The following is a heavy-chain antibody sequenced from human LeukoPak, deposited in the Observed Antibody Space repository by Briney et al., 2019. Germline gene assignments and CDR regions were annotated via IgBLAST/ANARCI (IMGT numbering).Heavy chain of an antibody. D-gene: IGHD3-10*01. CDR1: GYTFTDSY. Sequence: ASVKVSCKVSGYTFTDSYIHWVRQAPGQGLEWMGWINPNSGGATYAQKFQGRVTMTRDTSISTAYMELHRLRSDDTAMYYCAREIDYGSDPVAWFDPWGQGTLVTVSS. CDR3: AREIDYGSDPVAWFDP. CDR2: INPNSGGA. J-gene: IGHJ5*02. V-gene: IGHV1-2*02.